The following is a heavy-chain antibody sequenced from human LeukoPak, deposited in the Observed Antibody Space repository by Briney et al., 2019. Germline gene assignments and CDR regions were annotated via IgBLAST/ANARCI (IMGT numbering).Heavy chain of an antibody. CDR1: GGSISSSSYY. D-gene: IGHD6-19*01. Sequence: PSETLSLTCTVSGGSISSSSYYWGWIRQPPGKGLEWIGSIYYSGSTYYNPPLKSRVTISVDTSKNQFSLKLSSVTAADTAVYYCARLYSSGWYYFDYWGQGTLVTVSS. V-gene: IGHV4-39*01. J-gene: IGHJ4*02. CDR3: ARLYSSGWYYFDY. CDR2: IYYSGST.